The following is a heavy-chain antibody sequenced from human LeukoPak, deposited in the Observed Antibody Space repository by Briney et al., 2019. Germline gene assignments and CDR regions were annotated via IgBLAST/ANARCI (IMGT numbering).Heavy chain of an antibody. CDR2: ISSSGSTI. CDR1: GFTFSDYY. D-gene: IGHD6-13*01. CDR3: ARKGYSSSWSGYYYYYMDV. V-gene: IGHV3-11*04. J-gene: IGHJ6*03. Sequence: KPGGSLRLSCAASGFTFSDYYMSWIRQAPGKGLEWVSYISSSGSTIYYADSVKGRFTISRDNAKNSLYLQMNSLRAEDTAVYYCARKGYSSSWSGYYYYYMDVWGKGTTVTVSS.